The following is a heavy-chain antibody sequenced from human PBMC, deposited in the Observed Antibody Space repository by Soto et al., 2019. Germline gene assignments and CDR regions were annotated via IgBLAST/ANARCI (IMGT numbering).Heavy chain of an antibody. CDR2: INPDGSAT. J-gene: IGHJ4*02. D-gene: IGHD5-18*01. CDR1: GFTFSSYW. CDR3: GRGGSDSPMAPGY. Sequence: GSLRLSCAASGFTFSSYWMHWVRQAPGKGLVWVSRINPDGSATNYADSVKGRFTISRDNAKNTLYLQMNSLRAEDTAVFCCGRGGSDSPMAPGYWGQGTLVTVSS. V-gene: IGHV3-74*01.